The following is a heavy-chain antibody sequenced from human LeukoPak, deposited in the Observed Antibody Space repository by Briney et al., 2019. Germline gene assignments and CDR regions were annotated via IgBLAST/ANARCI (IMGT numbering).Heavy chain of an antibody. CDR1: GFMFSSNW. CDR3: ARGRPHGNDY. CDR2: IASDGSST. J-gene: IGHJ4*02. D-gene: IGHD4-23*01. Sequence: GGSLRLSCAASGFMFSSNWMSWVRQAPGKGLVWVSRIASDGSSTTYADSVKGRFSISRDNAKNTLYLQMNSLRVEDTAVYYCARGRPHGNDYWGQGTLVTVSS. V-gene: IGHV3-74*01.